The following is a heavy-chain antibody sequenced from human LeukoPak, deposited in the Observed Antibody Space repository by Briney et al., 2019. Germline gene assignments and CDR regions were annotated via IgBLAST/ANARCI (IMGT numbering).Heavy chain of an antibody. V-gene: IGHV4-34*01. CDR3: ARGSSSWLPRGRPRPFDP. J-gene: IGHJ5*02. CDR1: GGSFSGYY. D-gene: IGHD6-13*01. Sequence: PSETLSLTCAVYGGSFSGYYWSWIRQPPGKGLEWIGAVNHSGSTNYNPSLKSRVTISVDTSKNQFSLKLSSVTAADTAVYYCARGSSSWLPRGRPRPFDPWGQGTLVTVSS. CDR2: VNHSGST.